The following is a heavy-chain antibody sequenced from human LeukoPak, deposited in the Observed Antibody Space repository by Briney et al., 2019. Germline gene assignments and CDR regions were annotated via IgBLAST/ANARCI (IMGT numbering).Heavy chain of an antibody. CDR3: ASTTAGGYSYGYGY. J-gene: IGHJ4*02. Sequence: PGGSLRLSCAASGFTVSSNYMSWVRQAPGKGLEWVSVIYSGGSTYYADSVKGRFTISRDNSKNTLYLQINSLRAEDTAVYYCASTTAGGYSYGYGYWGQGALVTVSS. CDR2: IYSGGST. D-gene: IGHD5-18*01. V-gene: IGHV3-53*01. CDR1: GFTVSSNY.